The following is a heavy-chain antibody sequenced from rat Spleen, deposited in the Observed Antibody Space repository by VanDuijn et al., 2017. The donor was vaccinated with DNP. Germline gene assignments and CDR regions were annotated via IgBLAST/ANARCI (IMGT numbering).Heavy chain of an antibody. V-gene: IGHV5-17*01. J-gene: IGHJ3*01. CDR1: GFTFSDYA. Sequence: EVQLVESGGGLVQPGRSLKFSCAASGFTFSDYAMAWVRQAPKKGLEWVATIIYDGSSTYYRDSVKGRFTISRDNAKSTLYLQMDSLRSEDTATYYCARHGGSYKGNWFADWGQGTLVTVSS. D-gene: IGHD1-2*01. CDR3: ARHGGSYKGNWFAD. CDR2: IIYDGSST.